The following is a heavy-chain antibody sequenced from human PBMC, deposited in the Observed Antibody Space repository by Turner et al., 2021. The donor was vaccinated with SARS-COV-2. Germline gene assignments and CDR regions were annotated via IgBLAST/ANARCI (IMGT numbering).Heavy chain of an antibody. V-gene: IGHV4-39*01. Sequence: QLQLQESGPGLVKPSETLSFTCIVSGDSISSGSYYWAWIRQPPGKGLEWIGSVYYTGITYYTPSLRSRVTISLDTYKNQFSLKLGSATAADTAVYYCASLGVGASSRDFDYWGQGALVTV. CDR2: VYYTGIT. CDR1: GDSISSGSYY. J-gene: IGHJ4*02. CDR3: ASLGVGASSRDFDY. D-gene: IGHD1-26*01.